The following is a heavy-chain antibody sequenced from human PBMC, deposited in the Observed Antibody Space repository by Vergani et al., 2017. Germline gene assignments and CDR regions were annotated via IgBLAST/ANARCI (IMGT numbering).Heavy chain of an antibody. CDR1: GGSFSGYY. J-gene: IGHJ5*02. V-gene: IGHV4-34*01. Sequence: QVQLQQWGAGLLKPSETLSLTCAVYGGSFSGYYWSWIRQPPGKGLEWIGEINHSGSTNYNPSLKSRVTISVDTSKNQFSLKLSSVTAADTAVYYCARDPRDYSNYYNWFDPWGQGTLVTVSS. D-gene: IGHD4-11*01. CDR2: INHSGST. CDR3: ARDPRDYSNYYNWFDP.